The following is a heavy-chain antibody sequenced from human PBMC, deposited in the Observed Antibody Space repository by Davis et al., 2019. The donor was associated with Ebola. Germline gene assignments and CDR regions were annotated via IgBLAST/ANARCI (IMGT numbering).Heavy chain of an antibody. CDR2: IDWDDDT. CDR3: ARTTAYALPFDY. Sequence: SGPTLVKPTQAVTLTCTLSGSSLTASGMCVSWIRQPPGKALEWLALIDWDDDTYYNPSLKTRLTVSRDTSTNQVILRMTNMDPVDTATYFCARTTAYALPFDYWGQGTRVTVSS. CDR1: GSSLTASGMC. V-gene: IGHV2-70*12. J-gene: IGHJ4*02. D-gene: IGHD2-2*01.